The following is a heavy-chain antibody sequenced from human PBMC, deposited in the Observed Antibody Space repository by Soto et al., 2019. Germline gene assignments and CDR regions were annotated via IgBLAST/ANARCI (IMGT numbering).Heavy chain of an antibody. CDR3: AKHLQPPYGDYVLDY. CDR2: IGASGGDT. J-gene: IGHJ4*02. D-gene: IGHD4-17*01. Sequence: EVQLLESGGDLVQPGGSLRLSCAASGFTFSTYAMSWVRQAPGKGLEWVSAIGASGGDTYYAGSVKGRFTISRDNSINTLFLQMNSLRAEDTAVYYCAKHLQPPYGDYVLDYWGQGAPVTVSS. V-gene: IGHV3-23*01. CDR1: GFTFSTYA.